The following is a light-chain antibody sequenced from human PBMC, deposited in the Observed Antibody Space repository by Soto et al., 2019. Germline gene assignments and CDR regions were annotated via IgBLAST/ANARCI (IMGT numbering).Light chain of an antibody. J-gene: IGLJ3*02. CDR3: CSYARGSRA. CDR2: EVT. V-gene: IGLV2-14*01. Sequence: QSALTQPASVSGSPGQSITLSCAGTTNDIGSYNYVSWFQQHPGEAPKLIIFEVTHRPSGISTRFSGSKSGNTASLTISDLQAEDEALYYCCSYARGSRAFGGGTKLTVL. CDR1: TNDIGSYNY.